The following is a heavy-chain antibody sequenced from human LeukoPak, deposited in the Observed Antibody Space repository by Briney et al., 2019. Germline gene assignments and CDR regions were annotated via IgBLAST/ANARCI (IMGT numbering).Heavy chain of an antibody. CDR3: ARGGSFAFDI. J-gene: IGHJ3*02. CDR1: GDSVSTNTGA. D-gene: IGHD2-15*01. Sequence: SQTLSLTCAISGDSVSTNTGAWNWIRQSPSRGLEWLGRTYYRSQWHNEYAVSVKSRINVTPDTSKNQVSPQLNSVTLEDTAVYYCARGGSFAFDIWGQGTMVTVSA. V-gene: IGHV6-1*01. CDR2: TYYRSQWHN.